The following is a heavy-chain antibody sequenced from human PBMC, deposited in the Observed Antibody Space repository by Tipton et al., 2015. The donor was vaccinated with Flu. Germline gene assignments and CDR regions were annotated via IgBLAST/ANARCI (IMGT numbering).Heavy chain of an antibody. CDR2: IIPIFGTA. CDR3: ARMKIQLWFRIDY. Sequence: QSGAEVKKPGSSVKVSCKASGGTFSSYAISWVRQAPGQGLEWMGGIIPIFGTANYAQKFQGRVTMTRDTSTSTVYMELRSLRSDDTAVYYCARMKIQLWFRIDYWGQGTLVTVSS. CDR1: GGTFSSYA. D-gene: IGHD5-18*01. J-gene: IGHJ4*02. V-gene: IGHV1-69*05.